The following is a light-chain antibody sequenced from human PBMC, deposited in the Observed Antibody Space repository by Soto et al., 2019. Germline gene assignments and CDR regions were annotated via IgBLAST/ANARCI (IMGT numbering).Light chain of an antibody. Sequence: EIVMTQSPATLSVSPGERATLSCRASQSVSSNLAWYQQKPGQAPRLLIYGASTRATGIPARFSDSGSGTEFTLTISSLQSEDFAVYSCQQYNNWPNSCGEGTKMEIK. J-gene: IGKJ2*03. V-gene: IGKV3-15*01. CDR3: QQYNNWPNS. CDR2: GAS. CDR1: QSVSSN.